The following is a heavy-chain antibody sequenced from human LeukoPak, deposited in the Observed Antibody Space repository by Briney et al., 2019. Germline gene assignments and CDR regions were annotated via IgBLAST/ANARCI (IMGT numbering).Heavy chain of an antibody. J-gene: IGHJ4*02. D-gene: IGHD6-19*01. CDR3: ARFKRAGGWSYFDY. CDR2: IHYSGST. CDR1: GDSLSSYY. V-gene: IGHV4-59*01. Sequence: SETLSLTCTVSGDSLSSYYWSWLRQSPGKGLEWIGNIHYSGSTNQNPSLKNRLTISVDTSKNQLSLKLSSVTAADTAVYYCARFKRAGGWSYFDYWGQGTLVTVSS.